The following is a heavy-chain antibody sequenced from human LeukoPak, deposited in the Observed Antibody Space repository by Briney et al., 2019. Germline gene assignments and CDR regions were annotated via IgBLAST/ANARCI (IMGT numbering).Heavy chain of an antibody. CDR1: GFTFSSYW. J-gene: IGHJ4*02. Sequence: GGSLRLPCAASGFTFSSYWMHWVRQAPGKGLVWVSRINSDGSSTSYADSVKGRFTISRDNAKNTLYLQMNSLRAEDTAVYYCARGASIAAAGTLYYFDYWGQGTLVTVSS. CDR3: ARGASIAAAGTLYYFDY. CDR2: INSDGSST. V-gene: IGHV3-74*01. D-gene: IGHD6-13*01.